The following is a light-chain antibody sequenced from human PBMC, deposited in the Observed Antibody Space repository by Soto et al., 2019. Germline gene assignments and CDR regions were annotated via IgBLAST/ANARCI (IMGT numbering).Light chain of an antibody. CDR1: SSDVGGYNY. CDR3: SSHAGSSVV. J-gene: IGLJ1*01. Sequence: QSVLTLPRSVSGSPGQSVTISCTGTSSDVGGYNYVSWYQQHPGKAPKLMIYDVTTRPSGVPDRFSGSKSGNTASLTISGLQAEDEADYSCSSHAGSSVVFGTGTSVTVL. CDR2: DVT. V-gene: IGLV2-11*01.